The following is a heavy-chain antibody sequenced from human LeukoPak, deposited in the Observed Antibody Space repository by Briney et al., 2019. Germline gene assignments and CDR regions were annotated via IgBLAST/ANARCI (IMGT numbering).Heavy chain of an antibody. CDR2: IIPIFGTA. CDR1: GGTFSSYA. D-gene: IGHD1-14*01. J-gene: IGHJ6*02. Sequence: GASVKVSCKASGGTFSSYAISWVRQAPGQGLEWMGGIIPIFGTANYAQKFQGRVTITADESTSTAYMELSSLRSEDTAVYYCARGTDYYYGMDVWGRGTTVTVSS. CDR3: ARGTDYYYGMDV. V-gene: IGHV1-69*13.